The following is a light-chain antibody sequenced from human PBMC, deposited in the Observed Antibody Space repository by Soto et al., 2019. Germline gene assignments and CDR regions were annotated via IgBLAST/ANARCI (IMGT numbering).Light chain of an antibody. CDR1: QGISNY. J-gene: IGKJ4*01. V-gene: IGKV1-27*01. CDR3: QKFNSVPT. CDR2: GAS. Sequence: DVQLTQSPSSLSASVGDRVTITCRASQGISNYLAWYQQKPGKVPNLLIYGASTWQSGVPSRFSGRGSGTHFTLTISSLQPEDVATYYCQKFNSVPTFGGGPKVEI.